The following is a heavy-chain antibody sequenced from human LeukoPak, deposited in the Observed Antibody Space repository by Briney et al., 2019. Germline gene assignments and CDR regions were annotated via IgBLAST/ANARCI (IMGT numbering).Heavy chain of an antibody. CDR3: AKGRSGYDAFDI. D-gene: IGHD5-12*01. Sequence: PGGSLRLSCAASGLTFNKYAISWVRQAPGKGLEWVSAISASGGGTYYADSVRGRFTVSRDNSKNTLYVQMNTLRAEDTAVYDCAKGRSGYDAFDIWGQGTMVTVSS. CDR1: GLTFNKYA. CDR2: ISASGGGT. J-gene: IGHJ3*02. V-gene: IGHV3-23*01.